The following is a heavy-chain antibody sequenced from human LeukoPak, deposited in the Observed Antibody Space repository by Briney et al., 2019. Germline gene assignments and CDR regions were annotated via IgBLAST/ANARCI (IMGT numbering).Heavy chain of an antibody. J-gene: IGHJ4*02. CDR1: GFTFSSYA. CDR2: ISYDGSNK. D-gene: IGHD6-19*01. Sequence: GGSLRLSCAASGFTFSSYAMHWVRQAPGKGLEGGAVISYDGSNKYYADSVKGRFTISRDNSKNTLYLQMNSLRAEDTAVYYCARDQDSSGWIDYWGQGTLVTVSS. V-gene: IGHV3-30*04. CDR3: ARDQDSSGWIDY.